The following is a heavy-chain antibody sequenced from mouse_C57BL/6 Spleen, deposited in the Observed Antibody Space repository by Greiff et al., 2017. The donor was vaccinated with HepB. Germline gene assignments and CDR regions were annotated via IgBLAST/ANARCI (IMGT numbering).Heavy chain of an antibody. V-gene: IGHV1-74*01. Sequence: QVQLQQPGAELVKPGASVKVSCKASGYTFTSYWMHWVKQRTGQGLEWIGRIHPSDSDTNYNQKFKGKATLTVDKSSSTAYMQSSSLTSEDSAVYYWAIPSLRCSSSAWFAYWGQGTLVTVSA. CDR3: AIPSLRCSSSAWFAY. D-gene: IGHD1-1*01. J-gene: IGHJ3*01. CDR1: GYTFTSYW. CDR2: IHPSDSDT.